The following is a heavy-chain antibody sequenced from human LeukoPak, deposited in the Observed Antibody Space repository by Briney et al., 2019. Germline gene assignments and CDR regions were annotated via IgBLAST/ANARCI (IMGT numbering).Heavy chain of an antibody. D-gene: IGHD2-21*02. V-gene: IGHV4-34*01. CDR3: ARGASCGGDCYWEDYYYYGTDV. CDR1: GESFSGYY. J-gene: IGHJ6*02. CDR2: INDLGTT. Sequence: PSETLSLTCAVYGESFSGYYWSWLRQPPGKGLEWIGEINDLGTTNYNPSLKSRVTISVDTSKNQFSLKLSSVTAADTAVYYCARGASCGGDCYWEDYYYYGTDVWGQGTTVTVSS.